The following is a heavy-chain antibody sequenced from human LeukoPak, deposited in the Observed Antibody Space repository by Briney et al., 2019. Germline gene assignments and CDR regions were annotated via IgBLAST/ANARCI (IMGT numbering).Heavy chain of an antibody. V-gene: IGHV4-34*01. CDR3: ARHPPSFWSGYLRTNWFDP. CDR1: GGSISSYY. J-gene: IGHJ5*02. Sequence: PSETLSLTCTVSGGSISSYYWSWIRQPPGKGLEWIGEINHSGSTNYNPSLKSRVTISVDTSKNQFSLKLSSVTAADTAVYYCARHPPSFWSGYLRTNWFDPWGQGTLVTVSS. CDR2: INHSGST. D-gene: IGHD3-3*01.